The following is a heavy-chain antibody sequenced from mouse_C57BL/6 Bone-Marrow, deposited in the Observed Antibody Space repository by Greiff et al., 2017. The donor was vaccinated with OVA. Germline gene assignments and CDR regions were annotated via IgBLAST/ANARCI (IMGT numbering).Heavy chain of an antibody. V-gene: IGHV1-15*01. D-gene: IGHD2-4*01. J-gene: IGHJ2*01. CDR2: IDPETGGT. CDR1: GYTFTDYE. CDR3: TGGTYYDPNY. Sequence: QVQLQQSGAELVRPGASVTLSCQASGYTFTDYEMHWVKQTPVHGLEWIGAIDPETGGTAYTPQFKGKAILTADTSSSTAYMELRSLTCDDSAVYYCTGGTYYDPNYWGQGTTLTVSS.